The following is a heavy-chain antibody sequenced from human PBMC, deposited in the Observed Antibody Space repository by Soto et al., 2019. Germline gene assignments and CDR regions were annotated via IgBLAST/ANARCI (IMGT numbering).Heavy chain of an antibody. Sequence: QVTLKESGPVLVKPTETLTLTCTVSGFSLSKSRMGVSWIRQPPGKALEWLAHIFWNDERSYNTSLKSRRTISRDTSTRQVVLTMTNVDPVDTGTYFCARALREGLPIYYFDSWGQGTLVTVSS. CDR2: IFWNDER. CDR1: GFSLSKSRMG. D-gene: IGHD1-26*01. J-gene: IGHJ4*02. CDR3: ARALREGLPIYYFDS. V-gene: IGHV2-26*01.